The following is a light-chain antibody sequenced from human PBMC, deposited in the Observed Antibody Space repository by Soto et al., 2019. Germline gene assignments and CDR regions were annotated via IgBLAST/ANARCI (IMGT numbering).Light chain of an antibody. Sequence: IVTTQSPATLSVSPGERTTLSCRASQSVSSNLAWYQQKPGQAPRLLIYGASTRATGIPARFSGSGSGTEFTLTISSLQSEDFAVYYCQQYNGWPLTFGQGTKLEIK. CDR3: QQYNGWPLT. CDR2: GAS. J-gene: IGKJ2*01. CDR1: QSVSSN. V-gene: IGKV3-15*01.